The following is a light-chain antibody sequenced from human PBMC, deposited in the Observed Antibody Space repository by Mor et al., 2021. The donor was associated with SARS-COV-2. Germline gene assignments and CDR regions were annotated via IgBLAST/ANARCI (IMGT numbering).Light chain of an antibody. CDR3: QQYYTTPYT. J-gene: IGKJ2*01. V-gene: IGKV4-1*01. Sequence: WASPRQSGVPDRFSGSGSGTDFTLTISSLQAADVALYYCQQYYTTPYTFGRGTKLEIK. CDR2: WAS.